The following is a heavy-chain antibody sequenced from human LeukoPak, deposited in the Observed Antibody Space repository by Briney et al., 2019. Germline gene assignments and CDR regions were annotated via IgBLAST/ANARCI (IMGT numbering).Heavy chain of an antibody. Sequence: ASVKVSCKASGYTFTGYYMHWVRQAPGQGLEWMGWINPNSGGTNYAQKFQGRVTMTRDTSISTAYMELSRLRSDDTAVYYCARDGKAVAGTSWFDPWGQGTLVTVSS. V-gene: IGHV1-2*02. D-gene: IGHD6-19*01. CDR1: GYTFTGYY. CDR3: ARDGKAVAGTSWFDP. CDR2: INPNSGGT. J-gene: IGHJ5*02.